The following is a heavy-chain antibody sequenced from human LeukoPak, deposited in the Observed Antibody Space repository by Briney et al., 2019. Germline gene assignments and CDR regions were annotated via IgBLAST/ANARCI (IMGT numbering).Heavy chain of an antibody. D-gene: IGHD3-10*01. CDR1: GGSISSSNW. CDR2: INHSGSP. CDR3: ARGRGRYYGMDV. V-gene: IGHV4-4*02. J-gene: IGHJ6*02. Sequence: PSGTLSLTCAVSGGSISSSNWWSWVRQPPGKGLEWIGEINHSGSPNYDPSLKSRVTISVDTSKNQFSLRLSSVTAADTAVYYCARGRGRYYGMDVWGQGTTVTVSS.